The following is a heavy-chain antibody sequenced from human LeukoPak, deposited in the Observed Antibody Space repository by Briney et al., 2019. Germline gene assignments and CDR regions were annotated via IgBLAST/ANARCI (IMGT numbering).Heavy chain of an antibody. Sequence: GGSLRLSCAASGFTFSSYGMHWVRQAPGKGLEWVAFIRYDGSNKYYADSVKGRFTISRDNAKDTVYLQMNSLRAEDTAVYYCARGKYGGYFIDYWGQGTLVTVSS. CDR3: ARGKYGGYFIDY. CDR2: IRYDGSNK. V-gene: IGHV3-30*02. D-gene: IGHD5-12*01. CDR1: GFTFSSYG. J-gene: IGHJ4*02.